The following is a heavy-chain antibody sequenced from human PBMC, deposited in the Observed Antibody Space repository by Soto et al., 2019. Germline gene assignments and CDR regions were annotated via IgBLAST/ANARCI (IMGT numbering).Heavy chain of an antibody. V-gene: IGHV1-18*01. CDR2: ISAYNGNT. D-gene: IGHD3-3*02. Sequence: ASVKVSCKASGYTFTSYGISWVRQAPGQGLEWMGWISAYNGNTNYAQKLQGRVTMTTDTSTSTAYMELRSLRSDDTAVYYCARARTSIDHFWTGYYFRGPPIYGMDVWGQGTTVTV. CDR1: GYTFTSYG. J-gene: IGHJ6*02. CDR3: ARARTSIDHFWTGYYFRGPPIYGMDV.